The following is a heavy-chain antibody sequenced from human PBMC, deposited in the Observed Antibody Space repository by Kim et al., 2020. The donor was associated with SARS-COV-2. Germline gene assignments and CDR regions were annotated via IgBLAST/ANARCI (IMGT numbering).Heavy chain of an antibody. CDR3: GRDPRGSWRYFDI. V-gene: IGHV4-59*01. D-gene: IGHD3-10*01. Sequence: YNPSLKSRVTRSIDTSENRVCLKVTAVSAADTAVYYCGRDPRGSWRYFDIWGRGTLVTVSS. J-gene: IGHJ2*01.